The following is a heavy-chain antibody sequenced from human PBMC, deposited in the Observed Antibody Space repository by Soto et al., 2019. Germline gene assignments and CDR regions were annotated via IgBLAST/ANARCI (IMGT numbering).Heavy chain of an antibody. J-gene: IGHJ6*02. CDR1: VDSVSSNSAA. Sequence: SQTLSLTCAISVDSVSSNSAAWNWIRQSPSRGLEWLGRTYYRSKWYNDYAVSVKSRITINPDTSKNQFSLQLNSVTPEDTAVYYCARDREYYGSGSYWGRKDYYYGMDVWGQGTTVTVSS. CDR2: TYYRSKWYN. V-gene: IGHV6-1*01. D-gene: IGHD3-10*01. CDR3: ARDREYYGSGSYWGRKDYYYGMDV.